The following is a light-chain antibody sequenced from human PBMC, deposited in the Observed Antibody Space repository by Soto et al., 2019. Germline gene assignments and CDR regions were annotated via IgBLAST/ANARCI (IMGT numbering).Light chain of an antibody. CDR2: AAS. V-gene: IGKV3-20*01. CDR3: QQYGASSPYT. Sequence: EIVLTQSPGTLSLSPGERATLSCRASRSFASSYLAWYQQKPAQPPRLLIYAASIRATGIPDRFSGSGSGTDFTLTINRLEPDEIAVYYCQQYGASSPYTVGQGTRLEIK. CDR1: RSFASSY. J-gene: IGKJ2*01.